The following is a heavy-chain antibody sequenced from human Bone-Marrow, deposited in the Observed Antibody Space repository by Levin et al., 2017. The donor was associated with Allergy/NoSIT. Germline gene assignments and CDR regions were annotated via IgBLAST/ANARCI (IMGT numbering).Heavy chain of an antibody. CDR3: ATTFRVPGGLDV. D-gene: IGHD3-3*01. CDR2: ITSSSTYI. J-gene: IGHJ6*02. Sequence: LSLTCAASQFTISTYSLNWVRQAPGKGLEWVASITSSSTYIKYADSVKGRFTISRDNANNSLYLQMSSLRAEDTAVYYCATTFRVPGGLDVWGQGTTVTVS. CDR1: QFTISTYS. V-gene: IGHV3-21*01.